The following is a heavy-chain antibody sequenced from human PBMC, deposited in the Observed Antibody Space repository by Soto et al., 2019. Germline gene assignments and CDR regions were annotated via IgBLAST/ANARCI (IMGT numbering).Heavy chain of an antibody. V-gene: IGHV4-34*01. J-gene: IGHJ6*02. CDR2: INHSGST. D-gene: IGHD3-9*01. Sequence: SETLSLTCAVYGGSFIGYYCIFVRHPPLKWLEWIVEINHSGSTNYNPSLKSRVTISVDTSKNQFSLKLSSVTAADTAVYYCARLDWLVPEVYYGMDVWGQGTTVTVSS. CDR1: GGSFIGYY. CDR3: ARLDWLVPEVYYGMDV.